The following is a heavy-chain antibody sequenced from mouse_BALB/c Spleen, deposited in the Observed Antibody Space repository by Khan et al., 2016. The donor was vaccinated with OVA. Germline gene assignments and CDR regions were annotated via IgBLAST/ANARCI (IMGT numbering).Heavy chain of an antibody. Sequence: EVQLQESGPGLVKPSQSPSLTCTVTGYSITSDYAWNWIRQFPGNKLEWMGYISYSGSTTYNPSLKSRISITRDTSKYQFFLQLKSVTSEDTATYYCASELGRYYALDYWGQGTSVTVSS. D-gene: IGHD4-1*01. CDR3: ASELGRYYALDY. CDR1: GYSITSDYA. CDR2: ISYSGST. V-gene: IGHV3-2*02. J-gene: IGHJ4*01.